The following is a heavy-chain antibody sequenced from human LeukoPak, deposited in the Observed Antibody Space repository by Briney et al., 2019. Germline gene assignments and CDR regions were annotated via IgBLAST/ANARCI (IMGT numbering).Heavy chain of an antibody. J-gene: IGHJ4*02. CDR1: GYTFTNYG. V-gene: IGHV1-2*02. D-gene: IGHD3-22*01. CDR3: ARGDYYDSSGYLAY. Sequence: ASVKVSCKASGYTFTNYGITWVRQAPGQGLEWMGWINPNSGGTNYAQKFQGRVTMTRDTSISTAYMELSRLRSDDTAVYYCARGDYYDSSGYLAYWGQGTLVTVSS. CDR2: INPNSGGT.